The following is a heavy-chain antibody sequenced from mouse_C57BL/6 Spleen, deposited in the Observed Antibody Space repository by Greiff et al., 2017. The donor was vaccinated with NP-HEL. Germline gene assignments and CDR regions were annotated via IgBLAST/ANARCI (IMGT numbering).Heavy chain of an antibody. CDR1: GYTFTDYE. J-gene: IGHJ3*01. CDR3: TRDWTVRFAY. V-gene: IGHV1-15*01. CDR2: IDPETGGT. Sequence: VQLQQSGAELVRPGASVTLSCKASGYTFTDYEMHWVKQTPVHGLEWIGAIDPETGGTAYNQKFKGKAILTADKSSSTAYMELRSLTSEDSAVYYCTRDWTVRFAYWGQGILVTVSA.